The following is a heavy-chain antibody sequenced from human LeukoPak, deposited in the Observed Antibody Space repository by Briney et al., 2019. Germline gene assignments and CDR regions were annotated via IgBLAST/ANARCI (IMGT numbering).Heavy chain of an antibody. CDR2: INCDGGTT. D-gene: IGHD3-16*02. J-gene: IGHJ4*02. Sequence: GSLRLSCEASGFTFDDYGMTWVRQVPGKGLEWISSINCDGGTTSYADSVKGRFTISRDNDKNSLYLQMNSLRAEDTALYYCARGGYRQLAYFDYWGQGALVTVCS. V-gene: IGHV3-20*04. CDR1: GFTFDDYG. CDR3: ARGGYRQLAYFDY.